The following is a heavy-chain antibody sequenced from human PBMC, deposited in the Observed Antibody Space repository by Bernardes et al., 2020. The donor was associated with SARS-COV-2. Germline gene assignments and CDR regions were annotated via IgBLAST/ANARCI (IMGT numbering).Heavy chain of an antibody. Sequence: GGSLRLSCAASGFTFSDYYMSWIRQAPGKGLEWVSYISSSGSTIYYADSVKGRFTISRDNAKNSLYLQMNSLRAEDTAVYYCARASWVTAISQFDPWGQGTLVTVSS. V-gene: IGHV3-11*01. J-gene: IGHJ5*02. D-gene: IGHD2-21*02. CDR1: GFTFSDYY. CDR2: ISSSGSTI. CDR3: ARASWVTAISQFDP.